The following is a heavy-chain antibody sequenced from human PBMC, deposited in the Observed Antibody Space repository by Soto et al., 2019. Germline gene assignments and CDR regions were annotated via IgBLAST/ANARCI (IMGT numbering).Heavy chain of an antibody. D-gene: IGHD2-15*01. J-gene: IGHJ6*02. V-gene: IGHV1-18*04. CDR3: ARFSGGSYNAYYFYYGMDV. CDR2: ISAYNGNT. CDR1: GYTFTSYG. Sequence: ASVKVSCKASGYTFTSYGISWVRQAPGQGLDWMGWISAYNGNTKYAQDLQGRVTMTTDTSTSTAYMELRSLRSDDTAMYYCARFSGGSYNAYYFYYGMDVWGQGTTVTVSS.